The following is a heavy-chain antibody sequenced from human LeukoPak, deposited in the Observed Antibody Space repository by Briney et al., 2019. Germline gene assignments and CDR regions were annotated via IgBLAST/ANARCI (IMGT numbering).Heavy chain of an antibody. D-gene: IGHD4-17*01. Sequence: SETLSLTCTVSGGSISSGDYYWSWIRQPPGKGLEWIGYIYYSGSIYYNPSLKSRVTISVDTSKNQFSLKLSSVTAADTAVYCCARAHRDGDLPPMVYYWGQGTLVTVSS. V-gene: IGHV4-30-4*01. CDR2: IYYSGSI. J-gene: IGHJ4*02. CDR3: ARAHRDGDLPPMVYY. CDR1: GGSISSGDYY.